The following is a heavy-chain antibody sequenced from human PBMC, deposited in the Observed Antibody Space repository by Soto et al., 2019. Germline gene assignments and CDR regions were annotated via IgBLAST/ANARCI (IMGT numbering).Heavy chain of an antibody. V-gene: IGHV3-11*06. CDR3: ARDFGDSDRSGYSLTLEY. D-gene: IGHD3-22*01. Sequence: PGGSLRLSCAASGFTFSDYYMSWIRQAPGKGLEWVSYISSSSSYTNSADSVKGRFTISRDNAKNSLYLQMNSLRAEYTAVYYCARDFGDSDRSGYSLTLEYGGPGTLVKVFS. CDR2: ISSSSSYT. CDR1: GFTFSDYY. J-gene: IGHJ4*02.